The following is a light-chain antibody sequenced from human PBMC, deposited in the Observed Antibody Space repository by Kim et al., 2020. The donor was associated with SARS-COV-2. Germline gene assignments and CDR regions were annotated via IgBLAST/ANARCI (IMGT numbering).Light chain of an antibody. J-gene: IGLJ3*02. CDR1: NIGSES. Sequence: SYELTQPPSVSVAPGKTARITCGGKNIGSESVNWYQQKPGQAPVLVIYYDSDRPSGIPERFSGSNSGNTATLTISRVEAGDEADYYCQVWDSSNDHHWV. V-gene: IGLV3-21*04. CDR3: QVWDSSNDHHWV. CDR2: YDS.